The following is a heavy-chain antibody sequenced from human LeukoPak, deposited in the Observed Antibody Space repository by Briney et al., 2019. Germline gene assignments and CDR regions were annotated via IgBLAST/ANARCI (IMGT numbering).Heavy chain of an antibody. CDR2: IYYSGST. Sequence: SETLSLTCTVSSGSISSSSYYWGWIRQPPGKGLEWIGSIYYSGSTYYNPSLKSRLTISVDTSKNQFSLKLSSVTAADTAVYYCARHGYYYYMDVWGKGTTVTVSS. V-gene: IGHV4-39*01. J-gene: IGHJ6*03. CDR1: SGSISSSSYY. CDR3: ARHGYYYYMDV.